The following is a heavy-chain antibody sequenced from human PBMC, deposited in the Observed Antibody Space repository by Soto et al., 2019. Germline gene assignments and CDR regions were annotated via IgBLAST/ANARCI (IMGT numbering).Heavy chain of an antibody. D-gene: IGHD6-13*01. CDR2: ISSSSSYI. V-gene: IGHV3-21*01. J-gene: IGHJ4*02. CDR1: GVTFSSYS. CDR3: ARDMLAAAAKGY. Sequence: PGGALGVSCTASGVTFSSYSMNWVRQAPGKGLEWVSSISSSSSYIYYADSVKGRFTISRDNAKNSLYLQMNSLRAEDTAVYYCARDMLAAAAKGYWGQGTLVTVSS.